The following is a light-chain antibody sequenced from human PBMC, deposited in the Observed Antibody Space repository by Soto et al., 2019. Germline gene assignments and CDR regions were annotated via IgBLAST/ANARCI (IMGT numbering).Light chain of an antibody. Sequence: QSVLTQSPSASASLGASVKLTCTLSSGHSSYAIAWHQQQPEKGPRYLMKLDSDGSHTKGDAIPDRFSGSSSGAERYLTISSLQSEGEAAYYCQTWGTGIHVVFGGGTKLTVL. J-gene: IGLJ2*01. V-gene: IGLV4-69*01. CDR1: SGHSSYA. CDR2: LDSDGSH. CDR3: QTWGTGIHVV.